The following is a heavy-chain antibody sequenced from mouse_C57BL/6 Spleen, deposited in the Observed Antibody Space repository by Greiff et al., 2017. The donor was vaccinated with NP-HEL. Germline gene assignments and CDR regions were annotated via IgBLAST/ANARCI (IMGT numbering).Heavy chain of an antibody. CDR1: GYTFTSYW. CDR2: IDPSDSYT. CDR3: ARGGSYYAMDY. Sequence: QVQLQQPGAELVKPGASVKLSCKASGYTFTSYWMQWVKQRPGQGLEWIGEIDPSDSYTNYTQKFKGQATLTVDTSSSTAYMQLSSLTSEDSAVYYCARGGSYYAMDYWGQGTSVTVSS. J-gene: IGHJ4*01. V-gene: IGHV1-50*01.